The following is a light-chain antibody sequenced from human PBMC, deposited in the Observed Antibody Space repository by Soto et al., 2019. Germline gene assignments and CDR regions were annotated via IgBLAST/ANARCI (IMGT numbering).Light chain of an antibody. CDR1: QNIGSR. CDR2: APS. J-gene: IGKJ1*01. Sequence: DILTTKYPSFVSAYIGDSVTIACRASQNIGSRLAWFQQKPGKAPKLLIEAPSTLELGVPSTFSGSGSGTDFTLTISILVPEDFATCYCLQAANFPLTFSQETNV. V-gene: IGKV1-12*01. CDR3: LQAANFPLT.